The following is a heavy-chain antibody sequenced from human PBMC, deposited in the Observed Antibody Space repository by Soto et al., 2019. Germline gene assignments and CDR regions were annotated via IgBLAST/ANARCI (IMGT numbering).Heavy chain of an antibody. CDR3: ARDYRDSSGWFGYGMDV. D-gene: IGHD6-19*01. CDR2: IYYSGST. Sequence: SETLSLTCTVSGGSIGSYYWSWIRQPPGKGLEWIGNIYYSGSTNYNPSLKSRVTISVDTSKNQFFLKVTSVTAADTAVYYCARDYRDSSGWFGYGMDVWGQGTTVTVSS. CDR1: GGSIGSYY. J-gene: IGHJ6*02. V-gene: IGHV4-59*01.